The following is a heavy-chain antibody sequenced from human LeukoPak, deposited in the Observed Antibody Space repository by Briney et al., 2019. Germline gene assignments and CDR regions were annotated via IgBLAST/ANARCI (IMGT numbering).Heavy chain of an antibody. CDR3: ARIGPSGYHHFDY. J-gene: IGHJ4*02. CDR1: GYSFTGYY. CDR2: INPNSGGT. Sequence: ASVKVSCKASGYSFTGYYLHWVRQAPRQGLEWMGWINPNSGGTNYAQKFQGRVTMTRDTSISTAYMELSRLRSDDTAVYYCARIGPSGYHHFDYWGQGTLVTVSS. D-gene: IGHD3-22*01. V-gene: IGHV1-2*02.